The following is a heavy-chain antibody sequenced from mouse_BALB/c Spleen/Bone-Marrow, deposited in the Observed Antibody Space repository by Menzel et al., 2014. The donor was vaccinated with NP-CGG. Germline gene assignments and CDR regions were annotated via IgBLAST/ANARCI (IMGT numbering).Heavy chain of an antibody. CDR1: GYTFTSYW. D-gene: IGHD2-3*01. CDR3: ARWLLRYCAMDD. Sequence: QVHLQQSGAELVKPGASVMLSCKASGYTFTSYWMHWVKQRPGQGLEWIGEIDPSDSYTNYNQKFKGKATLTVDKSSSTAYMQLSSLTSEDSAVYFCARWLLRYCAMDDWGQGTSVTVSS. J-gene: IGHJ4*01. CDR2: IDPSDSYT. V-gene: IGHV1-69*02.